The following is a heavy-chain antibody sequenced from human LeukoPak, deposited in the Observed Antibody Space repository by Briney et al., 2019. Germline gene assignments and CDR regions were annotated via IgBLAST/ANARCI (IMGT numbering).Heavy chain of an antibody. CDR1: GFTFSSYA. J-gene: IGHJ3*02. D-gene: IGHD3-3*01. Sequence: GGSLRLSCAASGFTFSSYAMSWVRQAPGKRLEWVSAISGSGGSTYYADSVKGRFTISRDNSKNTLYLQMNSLRAEDTAVYYCAKDRVWDFWSGYSPPHDAFDIWGQGTMVTVSS. CDR3: AKDRVWDFWSGYSPPHDAFDI. V-gene: IGHV3-23*01. CDR2: ISGSGGST.